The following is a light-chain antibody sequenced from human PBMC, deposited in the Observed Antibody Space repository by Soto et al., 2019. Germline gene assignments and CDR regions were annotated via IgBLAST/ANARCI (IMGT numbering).Light chain of an antibody. CDR3: QQYGSSPKGA. V-gene: IGKV3-20*01. J-gene: IGKJ2*01. Sequence: EIVLTQSPGTLSLSPGERATLSCRASQSVSSSYLAWYQQKPGQAPRLLIYGASSRATGIPDRFSGSGSGTELTLTISILEPEDVAVDYCQQYGSSPKGAFGQGTKLEIK. CDR1: QSVSSSY. CDR2: GAS.